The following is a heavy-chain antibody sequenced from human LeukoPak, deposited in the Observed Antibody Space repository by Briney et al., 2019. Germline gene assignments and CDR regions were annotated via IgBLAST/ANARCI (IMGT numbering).Heavy chain of an antibody. D-gene: IGHD3-22*01. CDR3: TRLDTMIGPIHY. CDR1: GFTFDDYG. V-gene: IGHV3-49*03. J-gene: IGHJ4*02. Sequence: GGSLRLSCTASGFTFDDYGMIWFRQAPGKGLKCVGFIRSKAYGGTTEYAASVKGRFTISRDDSKSIAYLQMNGLNAEDTAVYYCTRLDTMIGPIHYWGQETLVTVSS. CDR2: IRSKAYGGTT.